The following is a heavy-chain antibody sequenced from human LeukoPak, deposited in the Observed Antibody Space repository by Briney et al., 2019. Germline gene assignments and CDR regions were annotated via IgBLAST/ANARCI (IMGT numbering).Heavy chain of an antibody. D-gene: IGHD1-26*01. CDR2: ISSNGGST. CDR1: GFTFSSYA. V-gene: IGHV3-64D*09. Sequence: GGSLRLSCSASGFTFSSYAMYWVLHAPGKGLEYVSAISSNGGSTYYADSVKGRFTISRDNSKNTLYLQMSSLRAEDTAVYYCVKEGVGPTPFFDYWGQGTLVTVSS. CDR3: VKEGVGPTPFFDY. J-gene: IGHJ4*02.